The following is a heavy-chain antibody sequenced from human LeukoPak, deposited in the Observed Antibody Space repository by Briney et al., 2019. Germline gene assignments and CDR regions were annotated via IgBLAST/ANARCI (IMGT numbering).Heavy chain of an antibody. CDR3: ARVRDAGVGYNTIYYYGMDV. V-gene: IGHV1-69*13. D-gene: IGHD5-24*01. J-gene: IGHJ6*02. Sequence: GASVKVSCKASGGTFSSYAISWVRQAPGQGLEWMGGIIPIFGTANYAQKFQGRVTITADESTSTAYMELSSLRSEDTAVYYCARVRDAGVGYNTIYYYGMDVWGQGTTVTVSS. CDR2: IIPIFGTA. CDR1: GGTFSSYA.